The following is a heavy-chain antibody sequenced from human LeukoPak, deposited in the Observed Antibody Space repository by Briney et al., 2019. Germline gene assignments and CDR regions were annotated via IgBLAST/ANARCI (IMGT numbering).Heavy chain of an antibody. CDR3: ARLGGSSPDHFDY. V-gene: IGHV4-39*07. J-gene: IGHJ4*02. CDR1: GGSISSSSYY. CDR2: IYYSGST. Sequence: PSETLSLTCTVSGGSISSSSYYWGWIRQPPGKGLEWIGSIYYSGSTYYNPSLKSRVTISVDKSRNRFSLMLTSVTAADTAAYYCARLGGSSPDHFDYWGQGTLVTVSS. D-gene: IGHD6-6*01.